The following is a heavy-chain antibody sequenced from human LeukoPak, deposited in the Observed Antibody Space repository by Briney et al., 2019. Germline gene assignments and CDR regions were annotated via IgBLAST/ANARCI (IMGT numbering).Heavy chain of an antibody. V-gene: IGHV1-8*01. Sequence: ASVKVSCKASGYTFTSYDINWVRQATGQGLEWMGWMNPNSGNTGYAQKFQGRVTMTRNTSISTAYMELSSLRSEDTAVYYCARRHSSSWYVNYYYGMDVWGQGTTVTVSS. CDR1: GYTFTSYD. CDR3: ARRHSSSWYVNYYYGMDV. D-gene: IGHD6-13*01. CDR2: MNPNSGNT. J-gene: IGHJ6*02.